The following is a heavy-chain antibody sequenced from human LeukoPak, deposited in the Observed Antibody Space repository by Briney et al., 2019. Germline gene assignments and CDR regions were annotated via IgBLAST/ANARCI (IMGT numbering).Heavy chain of an antibody. D-gene: IGHD5-24*01. CDR3: ASDYGGGGYNLPRFDY. CDR2: ISTYNGNT. Sequence: ASVKVSCKASGYTFTRFGLSWVRQAPGQGLEWMGWISTYNGNTNYAQKLQGRVTMTTDTSTSTAYMELSSLRSEDTAVYYCASDYGGGGYNLPRFDYWGQGTLVTVSS. V-gene: IGHV1-18*01. CDR1: GYTFTRFG. J-gene: IGHJ4*02.